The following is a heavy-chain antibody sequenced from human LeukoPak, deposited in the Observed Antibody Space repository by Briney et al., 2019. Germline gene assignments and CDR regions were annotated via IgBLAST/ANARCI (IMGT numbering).Heavy chain of an antibody. CDR3: AKDRVPDSGYDIDY. CDR2: IYGGGGVI. D-gene: IGHD5-12*01. V-gene: IGHV3-23*03. Sequence: GGSLRLSCAASGFTFSGYAMYWVRQAPRKGLEWVAGIYGGGGVIKYADSVKGRFTISRDNSENILYLQMDSRRVEDTAMYYCAKDRVPDSGYDIDYWGQGTLVTVSS. J-gene: IGHJ4*02. CDR1: GFTFSGYA.